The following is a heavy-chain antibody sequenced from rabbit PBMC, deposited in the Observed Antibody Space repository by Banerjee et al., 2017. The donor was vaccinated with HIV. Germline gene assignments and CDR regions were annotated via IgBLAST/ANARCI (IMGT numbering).Heavy chain of an antibody. V-gene: IGHV1S40*01. J-gene: IGHJ4*01. D-gene: IGHD2-1*01. CDR2: INTGDGST. CDR3: ARGWITMTMNL. Sequence: QSLEESGGDLVKPGASLTLTCKASGFTLSNNYWIYWVRQAPGKGLEWIGCINTGDGSTYYSRWAKGRFTISKTTSTTVTLQMTSLTAADTATYFCARGWITMTMNLWGQGALVTVS. CDR1: GFTLSNNYW.